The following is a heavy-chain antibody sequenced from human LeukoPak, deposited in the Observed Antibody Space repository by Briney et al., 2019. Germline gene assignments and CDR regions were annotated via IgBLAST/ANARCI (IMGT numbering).Heavy chain of an antibody. D-gene: IGHD3-10*01. CDR3: ARGRGSLTY. J-gene: IGHJ4*02. V-gene: IGHV4-59*01. CDR1: GGSISLYY. Sequence: SETLSPTCTVSGGSISLYYWSWIRQPPGKGLEWIGYFYDTRSPKYNPSLERRVTISVDMSRNQFSLNLTSVTAADTAVYYCARGRGSLTYWGQGTLATVSS. CDR2: FYDTRSP.